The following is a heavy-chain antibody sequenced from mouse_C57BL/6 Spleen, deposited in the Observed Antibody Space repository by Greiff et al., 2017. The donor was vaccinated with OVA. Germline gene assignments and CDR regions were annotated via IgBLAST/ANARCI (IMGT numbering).Heavy chain of an antibody. CDR1: GFTFSDYG. CDR3: ARDYGQFAY. CDR2: ISSGSSTI. J-gene: IGHJ3*01. V-gene: IGHV5-17*01. D-gene: IGHD1-1*01. Sequence: EVQLVESGGGLVKPGGSLKLSCAASGFTFSDYGMHWVRQAPEKGLEWVAYISSGSSTIYYADTVKGRFTISRDNAKNTLFLQMTSLRSEDTAMYYCARDYGQFAYWGQGTLVTVSA.